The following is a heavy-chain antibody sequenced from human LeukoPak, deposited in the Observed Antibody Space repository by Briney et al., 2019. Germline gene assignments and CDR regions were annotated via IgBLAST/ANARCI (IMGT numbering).Heavy chain of an antibody. V-gene: IGHV1-46*01. J-gene: IGHJ5*02. CDR2: INPSGGST. CDR1: GYTFTSYY. D-gene: IGHD3-3*01. Sequence: GASVKVSCKASGYTFTSYYMHWVRPAPGQGLAWMGIINPSGGSTSYAQKFQGRVTMTRDTSTSTVYMELSSLRSEDTAVYYCAIQLPGNYDFWSGYYISNWFDPWGQGTLVTVSS. CDR3: AIQLPGNYDFWSGYYISNWFDP.